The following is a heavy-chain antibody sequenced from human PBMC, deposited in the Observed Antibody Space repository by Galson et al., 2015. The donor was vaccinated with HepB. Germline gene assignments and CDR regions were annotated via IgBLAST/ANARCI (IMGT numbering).Heavy chain of an antibody. CDR3: AKKFGELDNFDY. V-gene: IGHV3-23*01. CDR1: GFTFSSYA. Sequence: SLRLSCAASGFTFSSYAMSWVRQAPGKGLEWVSAISGSGGSTYYADSVKGRFTISRDNSKNTLYLQMNSLRAEDTAVYYCAKKFGELDNFDYWGQGTLVTVSS. CDR2: ISGSGGST. J-gene: IGHJ4*02. D-gene: IGHD3-10*01.